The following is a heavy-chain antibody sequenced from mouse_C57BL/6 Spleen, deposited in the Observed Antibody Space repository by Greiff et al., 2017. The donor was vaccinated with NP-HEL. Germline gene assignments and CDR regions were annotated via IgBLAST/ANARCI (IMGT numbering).Heavy chain of an antibody. J-gene: IGHJ2*01. V-gene: IGHV1-82*01. CDR2: IYPGDGDT. CDR3: ARWAYSYDGGFDY. CDR1: GYAFSSSW. Sequence: VQLQQSGPELVKPGASVKISCKASGYAFSSSWMNWVKQRPGKGLEWIGRIYPGDGDTNYNGKFKGKATLTADKSSSTAYMQLSSLTSEDSSVYFCARWAYSYDGGFDYWGQGTTLTVSS. D-gene: IGHD2-12*01.